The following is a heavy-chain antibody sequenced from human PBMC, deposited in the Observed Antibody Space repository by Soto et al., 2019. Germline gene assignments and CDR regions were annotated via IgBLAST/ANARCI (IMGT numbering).Heavy chain of an antibody. V-gene: IGHV1-18*01. CDR3: ARDKGYGFGWSSSSGMDV. CDR2: ISGYNGNT. J-gene: IGHJ6*02. Sequence: GASVKVSCKASGYTFSNFGLSWVRQAPGQGLEWMGWISGYNGNTNSAESFQVGVTMTTDTSTSTAYMEVRSLTSDDTAVYYCARDKGYGFGWSSSSGMDVWGQGTTVTVSS. D-gene: IGHD5-18*01. CDR1: GYTFSNFG.